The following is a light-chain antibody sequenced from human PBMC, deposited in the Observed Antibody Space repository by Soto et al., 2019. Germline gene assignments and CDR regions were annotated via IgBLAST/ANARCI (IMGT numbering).Light chain of an antibody. J-gene: IGKJ4*01. CDR3: QQYGSSPRVT. CDR1: QSVSSSY. CDR2: GAS. Sequence: EIVLTQSPGTLSLSPXEXATLSCRASQSVSSSYLAWYQQKPGQAPRLLIYGASSRATGIPDRFSGSGSGTDFTLTISRLEPEDFAVYYCQQYGSSPRVTFGGGTKVEIK. V-gene: IGKV3-20*01.